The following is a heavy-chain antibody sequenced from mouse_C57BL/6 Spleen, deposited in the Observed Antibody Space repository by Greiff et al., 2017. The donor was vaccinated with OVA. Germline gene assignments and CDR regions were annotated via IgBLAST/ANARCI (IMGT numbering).Heavy chain of an antibody. V-gene: IGHV1-50*01. Sequence: VQLQQPGAELVKPGASVKLSCKASGYTFTSYWMQWVKQRPGQGLEWIGEIDPSDSYTNYNQKFTGKATLTVYTSSSPAYMQRSSLTSEDSAVYYCANGVRLPLDYWGQGTTLTVSS. CDR3: ANGVRLPLDY. CDR2: IDPSDSYT. D-gene: IGHD6-5*01. J-gene: IGHJ2*01. CDR1: GYTFTSYW.